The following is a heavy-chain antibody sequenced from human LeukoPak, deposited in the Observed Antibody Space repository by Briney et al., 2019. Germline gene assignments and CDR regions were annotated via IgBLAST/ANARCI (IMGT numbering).Heavy chain of an antibody. CDR3: ATSPRQTTVIRGGVYY. Sequence: GASVKVSCKASGYTFSGYCMHWVRQAPGQGLEWMGWINPNSGGTKSAQKFQGRVTMTRDTSISTAYMELSRLRSDDTAVYYCATSPRQTTVIRGGVYYWGQGTLVTVSS. V-gene: IGHV1-2*02. J-gene: IGHJ4*02. D-gene: IGHD4-17*01. CDR1: GYTFSGYC. CDR2: INPNSGGT.